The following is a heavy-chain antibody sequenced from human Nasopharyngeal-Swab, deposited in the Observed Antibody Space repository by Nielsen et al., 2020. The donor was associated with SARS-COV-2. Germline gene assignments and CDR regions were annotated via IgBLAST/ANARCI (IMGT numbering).Heavy chain of an antibody. Sequence: GESLKISCSASGFTFSSYAMHWVRQAPGKGLEYVSAISSNGGSTYYADSVKGRFTISRDNSKNTLYLQMNSLRAEDTAVYYCAKLHHYYGESDYWGQGTLVTVSS. CDR3: AKLHHYYGESDY. V-gene: IGHV3-64*04. CDR2: ISSNGGST. J-gene: IGHJ4*02. D-gene: IGHD4-17*01. CDR1: GFTFSSYA.